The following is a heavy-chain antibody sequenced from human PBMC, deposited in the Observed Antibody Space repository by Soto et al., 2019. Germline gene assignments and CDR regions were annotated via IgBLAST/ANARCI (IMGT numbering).Heavy chain of an antibody. V-gene: IGHV3-30-3*01. CDR2: ISYDGSNK. J-gene: IGHJ5*02. D-gene: IGHD2-15*01. Sequence: GGSLRLSCAASGFTFSSCATHWVRQAPGKGLEWVALISYDGSNKYYADSVKGRFTISRDNSKNTLYLQMNSLKTEDTAVYYCTTDSSVVVVAATFSYPWGQGTLVTVSS. CDR1: GFTFSSCA. CDR3: TTDSSVVVVAATFSYP.